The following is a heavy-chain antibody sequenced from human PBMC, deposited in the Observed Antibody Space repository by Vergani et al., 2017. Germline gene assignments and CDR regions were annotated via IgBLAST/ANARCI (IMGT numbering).Heavy chain of an antibody. V-gene: IGHV3-30*03. CDR1: GFSFRGHG. CDR3: YYDFWAGYESGDV. J-gene: IGHJ6*04. Sequence: QVHLVESGGGVVQPGRSLTLSCVASGFSFRGHGMHWVRQAPGKGLEWVAMISYDGDRRDYGDFAKGRFTISRDSSKTAYLQMNRLTIEDTAVYYCYYDFWAGYESGDVWGKGTTVTVSS. CDR2: ISYDGDRR. D-gene: IGHD3-3*01.